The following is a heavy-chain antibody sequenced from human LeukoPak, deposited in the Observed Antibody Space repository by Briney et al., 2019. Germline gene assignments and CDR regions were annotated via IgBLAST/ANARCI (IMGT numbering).Heavy chain of an antibody. CDR3: AAYRDVSRSYWFDP. CDR1: GFTFSSYY. V-gene: IGHV3-7*03. J-gene: IGHJ5*02. Sequence: PGGSLRLSCAASGFTFSSYYMSWVRQPPGKGLEWVANIKQDGSEKYYVDSVKGRFTISRDNAKNSLYLQMSSLRAEDTAVYYCAAYRDVSRSYWFDPWGQGTLVTVSS. CDR2: IKQDGSEK. D-gene: IGHD6-13*01.